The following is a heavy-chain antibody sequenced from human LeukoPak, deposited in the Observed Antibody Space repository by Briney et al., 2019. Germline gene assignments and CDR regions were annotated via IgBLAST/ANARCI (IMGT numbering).Heavy chain of an antibody. J-gene: IGHJ4*02. V-gene: IGHV3-7*03. CDR3: VRGPHIAATSY. CDR2: VNRDGSET. Sequence: PGGSLRLSCAASGFALSSHWMTWVCQVPGRGPEWVANVNRDGSETYYLDSVKGRFAISRDNAKKSLYLQINTLRAEDTAVYYCVRGPHIAATSYWGQGTLVTVPS. CDR1: GFALSSHW. D-gene: IGHD6-25*01.